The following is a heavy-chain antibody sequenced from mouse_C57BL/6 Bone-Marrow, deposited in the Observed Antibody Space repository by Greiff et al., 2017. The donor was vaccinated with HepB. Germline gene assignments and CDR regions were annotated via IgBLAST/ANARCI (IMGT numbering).Heavy chain of an antibody. Sequence: QVQLKQPGAELVMPGASVKLSCKASGYTFTSYWMHWVKQRPGQGLEWIGEIDPSDSYTNYNQKFKGKSTLTVDKSSSTAYMQLSSLTSEDSAVYYCAIGAVYYFDCWGQGTTLTVSS. J-gene: IGHJ2*01. CDR1: GYTFTSYW. CDR3: AIGAVYYFDC. D-gene: IGHD3-3*01. CDR2: IDPSDSYT. V-gene: IGHV1-69*01.